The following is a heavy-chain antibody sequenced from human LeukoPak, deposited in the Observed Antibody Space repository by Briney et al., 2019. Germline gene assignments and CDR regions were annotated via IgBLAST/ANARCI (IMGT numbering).Heavy chain of an antibody. V-gene: IGHV1-18*01. J-gene: IGHJ4*02. CDR1: GYTFTSYD. CDR3: ARFSYDFWSGYYSPSDY. CDR2: ISAYNGNT. Sequence: ASVKVSCKASGYTFTSYDINWVRQATGQGLEWMGWISAYNGNTNYAQKLQGRVTMTTDTSTSTAYMELRSLRSDDTAVYYCARFSYDFWSGYYSPSDYWGQGTLVTVSS. D-gene: IGHD3-3*01.